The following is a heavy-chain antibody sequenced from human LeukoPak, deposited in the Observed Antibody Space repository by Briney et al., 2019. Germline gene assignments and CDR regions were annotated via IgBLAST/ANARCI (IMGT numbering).Heavy chain of an antibody. CDR1: GFTFSSYG. CDR2: IWYDGSNK. Sequence: QTGGSLRLSCAASGFTFSSYGMHWVRQAPGKGLEWVAVIWYDGSNKYYADSVKGRFTISRDNSKNTLYLQMNSLRAEDTAVYYCARDGCSSTSCPPPNWLDPWGQGTLVTVPS. J-gene: IGHJ5*02. V-gene: IGHV3-33*01. D-gene: IGHD2-2*01. CDR3: ARDGCSSTSCPPPNWLDP.